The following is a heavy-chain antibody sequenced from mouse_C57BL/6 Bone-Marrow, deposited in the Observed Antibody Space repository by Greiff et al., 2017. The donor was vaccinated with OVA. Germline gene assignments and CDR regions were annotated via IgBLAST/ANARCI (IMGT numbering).Heavy chain of an antibody. D-gene: IGHD2-3*01. J-gene: IGHJ1*03. CDR2: IDPENGDT. CDR3: TTPYDRRPYWYFDD. CDR1: GFNIKDYY. Sequence: VQLQQSGAELVRPGASVKLSCTASGFNIKDYYMHWVKQRPEQGLEWIGWIDPENGDTEYASKFQGKATITADTSSNTAYLQLSSLTSEDTAVYYCTTPYDRRPYWYFDDWGKGTTVTVSS. V-gene: IGHV14-4*01.